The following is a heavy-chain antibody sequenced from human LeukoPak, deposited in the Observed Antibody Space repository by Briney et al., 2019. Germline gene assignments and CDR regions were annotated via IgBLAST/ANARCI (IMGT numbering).Heavy chain of an antibody. D-gene: IGHD3-10*01. Sequence: TGGSLRLSCVGSGFTFRTYAMIWVRQAPGKGLQWVSAISDSGGSTYYADSVKGRFTISRDNSKNTLYLQMHSLRAEDTAVYYCAKSLNYYDSGTYRRDFDYWGQGTLVTVSS. V-gene: IGHV3-23*01. CDR1: GFTFRTYA. CDR3: AKSLNYYDSGTYRRDFDY. J-gene: IGHJ4*02. CDR2: ISDSGGST.